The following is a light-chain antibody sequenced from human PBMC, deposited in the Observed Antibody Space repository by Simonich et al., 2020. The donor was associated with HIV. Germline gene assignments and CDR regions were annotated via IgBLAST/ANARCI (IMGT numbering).Light chain of an antibody. CDR1: QSISSY. CDR2: AAS. CDR3: QQSFSTPWT. Sequence: DIQMTQSPSSLSASVGDRVTVSCRASQSISSYLNWYQQKPGKAPKLLISAASSLQRGVPSRFSGSASGTDFTLTISSLQPEDFATYYCQQSFSTPWTFGQGTTVDIK. V-gene: IGKV1-39*01. J-gene: IGKJ1*01.